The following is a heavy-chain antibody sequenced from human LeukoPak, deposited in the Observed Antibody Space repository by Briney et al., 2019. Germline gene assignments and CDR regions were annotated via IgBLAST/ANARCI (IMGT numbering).Heavy chain of an antibody. CDR1: GGSVSNGSFY. D-gene: IGHD1/OR15-1a*01. V-gene: IGHV4-39*07. Sequence: SETLSLTCTVSGGSVSNGSFYWGWIRQPPGKGLEWIGSGYYSGTTNYNPSFTSRVTMSVDRSRNQFSLKLTSVTAADTAVYYCARQKWEQQGRDYYFNGLDVWGPGTTVIVSS. CDR2: GYYSGTT. CDR3: ARQKWEQQGRDYYFNGLDV. J-gene: IGHJ6*02.